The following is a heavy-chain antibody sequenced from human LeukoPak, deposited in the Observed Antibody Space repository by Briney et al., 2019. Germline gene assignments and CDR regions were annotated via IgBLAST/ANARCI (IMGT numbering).Heavy chain of an antibody. V-gene: IGHV3-7*01. CDR2: VKQDGSEK. CDR3: AREALEGYYYYGMDV. J-gene: IGHJ6*02. Sequence: GGSLRLSCAASGFSFSKYWMNWVRQAPGKGLEWVANVKQDGSEKHFVDSVKTRFTISRDNAKNSLFLQMNSLRAEDTAVYYCAREALEGYYYYGMDVWGQGTTVTVSS. CDR1: GFSFSKYW. D-gene: IGHD5-24*01.